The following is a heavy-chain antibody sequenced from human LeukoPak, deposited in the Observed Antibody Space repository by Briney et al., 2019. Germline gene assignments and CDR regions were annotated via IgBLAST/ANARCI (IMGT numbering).Heavy chain of an antibody. CDR3: ATYIAAAGTRYFQH. CDR1: GGSISRYY. D-gene: IGHD6-13*01. V-gene: IGHV4-59*01. J-gene: IGHJ1*01. CDR2: IDDSGNT. Sequence: SETLSLTCTVSGGSISRYYWSWIRRPPGKGLEWIGYIDDSGNTNYNPSLKSQVTISVDKSKNQFSLKLSSVTAADTAVYYCATYIAAAGTRYFQHWGQGTLVTVSS.